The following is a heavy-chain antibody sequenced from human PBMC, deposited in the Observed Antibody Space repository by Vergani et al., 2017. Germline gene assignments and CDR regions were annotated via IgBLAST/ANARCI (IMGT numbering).Heavy chain of an antibody. CDR2: INPSGGST. V-gene: IGHV1-46*01. CDR1: GYTFTSYD. J-gene: IGHJ4*02. CDR3: ARAGVIVPAANYYFDY. D-gene: IGHD2-2*01. Sequence: QVQLVQSGAEVKKPGASVKVSCKASGYTFTSYDINWVRQAPGQGLEWMGIINPSGGSTSYAQKFQGRVTMTRDTSTSTVYMELSSLRSEDTAVYYCARAGVIVPAANYYFDYWGQGTLVTVSS.